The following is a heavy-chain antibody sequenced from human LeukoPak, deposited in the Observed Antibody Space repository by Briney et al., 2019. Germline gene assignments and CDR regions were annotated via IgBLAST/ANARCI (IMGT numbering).Heavy chain of an antibody. V-gene: IGHV3-30*02. J-gene: IGHJ6*03. CDR3: AKDSKIVGATFRSYHYMDV. D-gene: IGHD1-26*01. CDR2: IRYDGSNK. Sequence: GGSLRLSCAASGFTFSSYEMNWVRQAPGKGLEWVAFIRYDGSNKKYADSVKGRFTISRDNSKNTLYLQMNSLRAEDTAVYYCAKDSKIVGATFRSYHYMDVWGKGTAVTVSS. CDR1: GFTFSSYE.